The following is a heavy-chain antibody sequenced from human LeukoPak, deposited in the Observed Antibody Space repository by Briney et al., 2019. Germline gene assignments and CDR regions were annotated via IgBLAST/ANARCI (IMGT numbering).Heavy chain of an antibody. Sequence: PGGSLRLSCAASGFTFSDYGIHWVRQAPGKGLEWVAFIRNADSVKGRFTISRDNSKNTLYLQMNSLRAEDTAVYYCAKGRGRGGEVPSDYWGQGTLVTVSS. CDR2: IRNA. D-gene: IGHD3-3*01. CDR1: GFTFSDYG. V-gene: IGHV3-30*02. CDR3: AKGRGRGGEVPSDY. J-gene: IGHJ4*02.